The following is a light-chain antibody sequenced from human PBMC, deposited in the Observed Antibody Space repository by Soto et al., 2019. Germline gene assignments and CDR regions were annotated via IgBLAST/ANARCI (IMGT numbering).Light chain of an antibody. CDR1: QSVSSN. V-gene: IGKV3-15*01. CDR2: CAS. Sequence: EIVMTQSPATLSVSPGERATLSCRASQSVSSNLAWYHQKPGQAPRLLIYCASTRATGIPARLSGSGSGTEFTLTICSPLSEDFAVYYCQQYYNWPPLTFGGGTKVEIK. CDR3: QQYYNWPPLT. J-gene: IGKJ4*01.